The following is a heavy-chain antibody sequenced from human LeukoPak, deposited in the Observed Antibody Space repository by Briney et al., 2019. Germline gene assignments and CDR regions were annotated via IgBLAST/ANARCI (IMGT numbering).Heavy chain of an antibody. CDR1: GFTFSSYG. Sequence: GGSLRLSCAASGFTFSSYGMHWVRQAPGKGLEWVAVISYDGSNKYYADSVKGRFTISRDNSKNTLYLQMNSLRAEDTAVYYCARVTSGWENDYWGQGTLVTVSS. D-gene: IGHD6-19*01. V-gene: IGHV3-30*03. CDR2: ISYDGSNK. J-gene: IGHJ4*02. CDR3: ARVTSGWENDY.